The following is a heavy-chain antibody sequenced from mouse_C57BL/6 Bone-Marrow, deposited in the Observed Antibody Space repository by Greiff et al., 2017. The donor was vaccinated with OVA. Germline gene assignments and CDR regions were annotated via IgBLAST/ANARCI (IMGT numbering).Heavy chain of an antibody. V-gene: IGHV5-6*01. J-gene: IGHJ4*01. D-gene: IGHD1-1*01. CDR3: ARGDYGSIYAMDY. CDR2: ISSGGSYP. CDR1: GFTFSSYG. Sequence: EVMLVESGGDLVKPGGSLKLSCAASGFTFSSYGMSWVRQTPDKRLEWVATISSGGSYPYYPDSVKGRFTISRDNAKNTLYLQMSSLKSEDTAMYYCARGDYGSIYAMDYWGQGTSVTVSS.